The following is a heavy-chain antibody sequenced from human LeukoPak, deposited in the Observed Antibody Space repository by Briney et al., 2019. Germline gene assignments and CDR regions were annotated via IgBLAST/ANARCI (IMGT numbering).Heavy chain of an antibody. CDR3: ARDGRVEPESGGNYYYGMDV. D-gene: IGHD2-15*01. J-gene: IGHJ6*02. Sequence: VASVKVSCKASGYTFTSYGISWVRQAPGQGLEWMGWISAYNGNTNYAQKLQGRVTTTTDTSTSTAYMELRSLRSDDTAVYYCARDGRVEPESGGNYYYGMDVWGQGTTVTVSS. V-gene: IGHV1-18*01. CDR2: ISAYNGNT. CDR1: GYTFTSYG.